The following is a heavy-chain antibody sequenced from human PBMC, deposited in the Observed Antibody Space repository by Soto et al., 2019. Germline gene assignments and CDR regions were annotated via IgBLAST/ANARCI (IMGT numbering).Heavy chain of an antibody. CDR2: MNPNSGNT. D-gene: IGHD6-13*01. CDR3: AREAAAGIYYHYLDV. CDR1: RYTFTSHD. V-gene: IGHV1-8*01. Sequence: ASVKVPRKASRYTFTSHDINWVRQATGQGLEWMGWMNPNSGNTGYAQKFQGRVTMTRNTSISTAYMELSSLRSEDTAVYYCAREAAAGIYYHYLDVWGKGTTVTVSS. J-gene: IGHJ6*03.